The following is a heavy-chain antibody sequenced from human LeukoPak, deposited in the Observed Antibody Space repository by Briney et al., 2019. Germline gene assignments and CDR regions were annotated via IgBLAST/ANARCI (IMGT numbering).Heavy chain of an antibody. CDR3: ARQGLGYCSSTSCYTHYYYYMDV. D-gene: IGHD2-2*02. CDR2: IYPGDSDT. V-gene: IGHV5-51*01. Sequence: GESLKISCQGSGFSFTSYWIGWVRQLPGKGLEWMGIIYPGDSDTRYSPSFQGQVTISADKSIDTAYLQWSSLKASDTAMYYCARQGLGYCSSTSCYTHYYYYMDVWGKGTTVTVSS. J-gene: IGHJ6*03. CDR1: GFSFTSYW.